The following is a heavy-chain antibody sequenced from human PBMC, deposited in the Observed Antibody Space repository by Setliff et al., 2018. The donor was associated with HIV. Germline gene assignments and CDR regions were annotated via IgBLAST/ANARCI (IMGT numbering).Heavy chain of an antibody. D-gene: IGHD4-17*01. Sequence: ASVKVSCKASAYSFSDYYIHWVRRAPGQGLEWMGWINPHSGGTKYAQKFQGRVTMTRDTSITTVYMELSRLTSEDTAVYYCARADAYGDYDCWGQGTLVTVS. J-gene: IGHJ4*02. CDR2: INPHSGGT. CDR3: ARADAYGDYDC. CDR1: AYSFSDYY. V-gene: IGHV1-2*02.